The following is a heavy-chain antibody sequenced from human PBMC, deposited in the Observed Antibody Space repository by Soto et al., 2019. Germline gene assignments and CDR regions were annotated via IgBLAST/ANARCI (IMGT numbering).Heavy chain of an antibody. Sequence: EVQLVESGGGLVQPGWSLRLSCAASGFTFSSYSMNWVRQAPGKGLEWVSYISSSSSTIYYADSVKGRFTISRDNAKNSLYLQMNSLRDEDTAVYYCARDHALLGDYSDKGYWGQGTLVTVSS. CDR2: ISSSSSTI. J-gene: IGHJ4*02. D-gene: IGHD4-17*01. V-gene: IGHV3-48*02. CDR1: GFTFSSYS. CDR3: ARDHALLGDYSDKGY.